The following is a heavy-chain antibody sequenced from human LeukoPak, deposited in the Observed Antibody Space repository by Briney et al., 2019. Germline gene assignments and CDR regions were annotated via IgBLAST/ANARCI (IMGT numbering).Heavy chain of an antibody. J-gene: IGHJ6*02. V-gene: IGHV3-30*18. D-gene: IGHD3-22*01. CDR3: ANDDSSGYYEEAFGDYYGMDV. Sequence: GRSLRPSCAASGFTFDDYAMHWVRQAPGKGLEWVAVISYDGSNKYYADSVKGRFTISRDNSKNTLYLQMNSLRAEDTAVYYCANDDSSGYYEEAFGDYYGMDVWGQGTTVTVSS. CDR1: GFTFDDYA. CDR2: ISYDGSNK.